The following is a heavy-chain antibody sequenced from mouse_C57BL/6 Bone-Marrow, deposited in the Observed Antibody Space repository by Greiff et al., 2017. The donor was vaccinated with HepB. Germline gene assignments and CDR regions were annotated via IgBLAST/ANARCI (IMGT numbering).Heavy chain of an antibody. CDR1: GYTFTSYG. Sequence: QVQLQQSGAELARPGASVKLSCKASGYTFTSYGISWVKQRTGQGLEWIGEIYPRSGNTYYNEKFKGKATLTADKSSSTAYMELRSLTSEDSAVYFCARVWGLRYYFDYWVQGTTLTVSS. CDR3: ARVWGLRYYFDY. CDR2: IYPRSGNT. V-gene: IGHV1-81*01. D-gene: IGHD1-1*01. J-gene: IGHJ2*01.